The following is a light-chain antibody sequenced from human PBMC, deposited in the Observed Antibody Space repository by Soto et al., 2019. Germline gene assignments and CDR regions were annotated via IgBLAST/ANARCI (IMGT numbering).Light chain of an antibody. J-gene: IGLJ1*01. Sequence: SVLTQPASVSGSPGQSITISCSGTSSDIGAYDHVAWFQQFPGKTPKLVIYSVSNRPSGVSYRFSGSKSGNTASPTISGLQADDEADYYCISYTVSRSYVFGTGTKLTVL. CDR1: SSDIGAYDH. CDR3: ISYTVSRSYV. CDR2: SVS. V-gene: IGLV2-14*01.